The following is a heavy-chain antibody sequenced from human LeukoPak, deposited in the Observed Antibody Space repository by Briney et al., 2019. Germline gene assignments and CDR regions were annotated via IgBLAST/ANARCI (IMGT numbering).Heavy chain of an antibody. V-gene: IGHV4-59*01. CDR2: IYYSGST. D-gene: IGHD1-26*01. CDR3: ARVGGTNYYYYGMDV. CDR1: GGSISNYY. Sequence: SETLSLTCTVSGGSISNYYWSWLRQPPGKGLEWIGYIYYSGSTNYNPSLKSRATISVDTSKNQFSLKLSSVTAADTAVYYCARVGGTNYYYYGMDVWGQGTTVTVSS. J-gene: IGHJ6*02.